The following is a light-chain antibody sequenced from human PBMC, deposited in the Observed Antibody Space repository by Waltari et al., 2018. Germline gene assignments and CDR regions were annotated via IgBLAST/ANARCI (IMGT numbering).Light chain of an antibody. V-gene: IGKV4-1*01. J-gene: IGKJ1*01. CDR1: QSVLYTSYNQNF. Sequence: DIVMTQSPDSLAVSLGERATINCKSSQSVLYTSYNQNFLAWYQKKPGQPPKLLIYWASTRESGVPDRFSGSGSGTDFTLTISSLQSEDVAVYYCQQYYSSPWTFGQGSKVEIK. CDR2: WAS. CDR3: QQYYSSPWT.